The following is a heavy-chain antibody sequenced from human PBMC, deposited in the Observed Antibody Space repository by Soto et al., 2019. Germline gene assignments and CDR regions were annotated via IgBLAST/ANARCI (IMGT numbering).Heavy chain of an antibody. V-gene: IGHV4-34*02. CDR3: ARGQRRGGSSGWSL. CDR1: GESFSGYGGPFSGYY. CDR2: INQRGGT. Sequence: QVQLQQWGAGQLKPSETLSLTCAVHGESFSGYGGPFSGYYWSWIRQTPGKGLEWIGGINQRGGTNYTPPLKGRVTISVDTSKNQFSLNRNSVTAADTAVYYCARGQRRGGSSGWSLWGQGTLVTVSS. D-gene: IGHD6-19*01. J-gene: IGHJ4*02.